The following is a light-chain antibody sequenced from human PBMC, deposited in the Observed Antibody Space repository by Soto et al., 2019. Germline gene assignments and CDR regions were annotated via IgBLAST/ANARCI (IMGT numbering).Light chain of an antibody. J-gene: IGKJ2*01. CDR2: RTS. Sequence: EIVMTQSPATLSVSPGERATLSCRASQSVGSNLAWYQQKPGQAPRLRIYRTSTRATGIPARFSGSGSGTEFTLTISSLQSEDLAVYYCQQYENWPPYTFGQGTKLQIK. V-gene: IGKV3-15*01. CDR3: QQYENWPPYT. CDR1: QSVGSN.